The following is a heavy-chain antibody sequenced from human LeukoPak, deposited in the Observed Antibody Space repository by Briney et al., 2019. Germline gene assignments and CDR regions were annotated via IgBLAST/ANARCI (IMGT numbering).Heavy chain of an antibody. V-gene: IGHV4-59*01. CDR3: ARDLGAWSDN. CDR2: IYYSGST. CDR1: GGSISSYY. D-gene: IGHD3-16*01. J-gene: IGHJ4*02. Sequence: SETLSLTCTVSGGSISSYYWSWIRQPPGKGLEWIGYIYYSGSTNYNPSLKSRVTISVDTSKNQFSLKLSSVTAADTAVYYCARDLGAWSDNWGQGTLVTASS.